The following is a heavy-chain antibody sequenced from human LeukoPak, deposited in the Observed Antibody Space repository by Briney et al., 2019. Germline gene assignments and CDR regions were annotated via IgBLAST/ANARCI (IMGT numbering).Heavy chain of an antibody. CDR2: ISSSSSYI. CDR1: GFTFSSYS. CDR3: ARPRGCGSARCNNFDY. V-gene: IGHV3-21*01. D-gene: IGHD2-21*01. J-gene: IGHJ4*02. Sequence: GGSLRLSCAASGFTFSSYSMNWVRQAPGKGLEWVSSISSSSSYIYYADSVKGRFTISRDNARNSLYLQMNNLRAEDTAVYYCARPRGCGSARCNNFDYWGQGTLVTVSS.